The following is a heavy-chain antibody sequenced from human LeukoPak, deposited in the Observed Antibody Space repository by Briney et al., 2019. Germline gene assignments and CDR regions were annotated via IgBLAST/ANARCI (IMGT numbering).Heavy chain of an antibody. D-gene: IGHD2-15*01. CDR2: ITSSGSTI. Sequence: GGSLRLSCAASGFTFSSYEMNWVRQAPGKGLEWVSYITSSGSTIYYADSVKGRFTISRDNAKNSLYLQMNSLRAEDTAVYYCARGEVVSASLPDFYYYYMDVWGKGTTVTISS. J-gene: IGHJ6*03. V-gene: IGHV3-48*03. CDR1: GFTFSSYE. CDR3: ARGEVVSASLPDFYYYYMDV.